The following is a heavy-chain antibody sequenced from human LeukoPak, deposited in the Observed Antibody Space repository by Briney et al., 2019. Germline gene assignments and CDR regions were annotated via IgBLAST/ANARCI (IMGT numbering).Heavy chain of an antibody. Sequence: GESLKISCKGSGYSFTSYWIGWVRQKPGKGLEWWGIMFPGDSDTRYSPSFQGQVTISADKSISTAYLQWSSLKASDTAMYCCARRLTYDSRAYYCLDYWGQGTLVTVSS. CDR3: ARRLTYDSRAYYCLDY. D-gene: IGHD3-22*01. V-gene: IGHV5-51*01. CDR2: MFPGDSDT. J-gene: IGHJ4*02. CDR1: GYSFTSYW.